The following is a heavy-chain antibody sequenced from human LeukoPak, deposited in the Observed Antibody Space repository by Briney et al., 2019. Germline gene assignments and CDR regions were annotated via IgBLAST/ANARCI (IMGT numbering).Heavy chain of an antibody. J-gene: IGHJ5*02. CDR3: ARLNCSGGSCYSVDH. Sequence: PSETLSLTCTVSGGSISSGAYYWSWIRQHPGKGLEWIGYIYYSGGTYYNPSLKSRVTISIDTYKNQFSLKLSSVTAADTAVYYCARLNCSGGSCYSVDHWGQGTLVTVSS. V-gene: IGHV4-30-4*08. CDR1: GGSISSGAYY. CDR2: IYYSGGT. D-gene: IGHD2-15*01.